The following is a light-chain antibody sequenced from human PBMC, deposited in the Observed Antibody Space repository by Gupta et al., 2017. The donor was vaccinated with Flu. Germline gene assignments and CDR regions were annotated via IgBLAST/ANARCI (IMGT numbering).Light chain of an antibody. Sequence: HSVLTQPPSTSGTPGQRVTLSCSGSNSNLGSSFVYWYRRFPGVAPKMLIYRDDQRPSGVPARFSGSRSGTSASLAIGGLQSEDEADYYCASWDDSLSAWVFGGGTKLTVL. J-gene: IGLJ3*02. CDR3: ASWDDSLSAWV. CDR2: RDD. CDR1: NSNLGSSF. V-gene: IGLV1-47*01.